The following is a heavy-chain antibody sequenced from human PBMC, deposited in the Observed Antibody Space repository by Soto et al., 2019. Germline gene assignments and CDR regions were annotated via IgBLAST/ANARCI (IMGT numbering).Heavy chain of an antibody. Sequence: GGSLRLSCVASQFPFDDYSMNWVRQAPGKGLEWVSYISHNTSATFYADAVKGRFTISRDNRKNSLFLQTNSLRDDDTGVYFCARDRGSSSMFELDVWGPGTLVTVSS. J-gene: IGHJ3*01. CDR1: QFPFDDYS. CDR3: ARDRGSSSMFELDV. V-gene: IGHV3-48*02. D-gene: IGHD3-10*02. CDR2: ISHNTSAT.